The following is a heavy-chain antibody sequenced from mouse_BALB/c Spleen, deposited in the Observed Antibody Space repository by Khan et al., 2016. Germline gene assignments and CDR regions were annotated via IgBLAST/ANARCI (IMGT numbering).Heavy chain of an antibody. D-gene: IGHD3-1*01. V-gene: IGHV9-3-1*01. CDR2: INTYTGEP. CDR1: GYTFTNYG. Sequence: QIQLVQSGPELKKPGETVKISCKASGYTFTNYGMNWVKQAPGKGLKWMGWINTYTGEPTYADDFKGRFAFSLETSASTAYLQINNLKNEDTATYFCARGRANAMDYWGQGTSVTVSS. CDR3: ARGRANAMDY. J-gene: IGHJ4*01.